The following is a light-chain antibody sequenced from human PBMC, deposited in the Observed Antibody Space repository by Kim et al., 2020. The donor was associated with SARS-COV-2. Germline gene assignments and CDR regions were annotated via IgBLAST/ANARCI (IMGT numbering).Light chain of an antibody. V-gene: IGKV3-20*01. CDR2: DAS. Sequence: PGEGATLSCRASQSVPGNYLAWYQQRPGQAPRLLIYDASRRATGISDRFSGSGSGTGFTLSISELEPGDFAVYYCQQYGNSPLTFGGGTKVDIK. CDR3: QQYGNSPLT. J-gene: IGKJ4*01. CDR1: QSVPGNY.